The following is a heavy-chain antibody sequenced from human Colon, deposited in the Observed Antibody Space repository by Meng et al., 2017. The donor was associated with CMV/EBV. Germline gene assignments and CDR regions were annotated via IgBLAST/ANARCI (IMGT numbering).Heavy chain of an antibody. Sequence: ASVKVSCKTSGYSVVSYGVSWVRQAPGQGLEWMGWISGNYDNNINVKYAESLQGRVTMTVDAPTGTAYLDLRSLRSDDTAVYYCARDISGGGSTSQIPFVYWGQGTLVTVSS. D-gene: IGHD6-25*01. CDR2: ISGNYDNNINV. CDR3: ARDISGGGSTSQIPFVY. CDR1: GYSVVSYG. J-gene: IGHJ4*02. V-gene: IGHV1-18*01.